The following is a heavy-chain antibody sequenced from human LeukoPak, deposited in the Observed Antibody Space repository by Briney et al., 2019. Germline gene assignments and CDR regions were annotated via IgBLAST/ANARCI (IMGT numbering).Heavy chain of an antibody. V-gene: IGHV3-43*02. CDR3: ARPAGYSSSWYHANWFDP. D-gene: IGHD6-13*01. CDR2: ISGNGGST. J-gene: IGHJ5*02. Sequence: GGSLRLSCAASGFTFNDYAMHWVRQAPGKGLEWVSRISGNGGSTYYADSVKGRFTISRDNSKNSLYLQMNSLRTEDTALYYCARPAGYSSSWYHANWFDPWGEGTLVTVSS. CDR1: GFTFNDYA.